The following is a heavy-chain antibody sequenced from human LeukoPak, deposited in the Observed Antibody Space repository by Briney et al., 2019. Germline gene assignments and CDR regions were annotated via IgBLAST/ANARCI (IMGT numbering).Heavy chain of an antibody. V-gene: IGHV3-74*01. CDR3: ARDPKDGDYTDY. Sequence: PGGSLRLSCAASGFTFSSYWMHWVRQAPGQGLVWVSRINSDGSSTSYAGSVKGRFTISRDNAKNTLYLQMNSLRAEDTAVYYCARDPKDGDYTDYWGQGTLVTVSS. CDR1: GFTFSSYW. J-gene: IGHJ4*02. CDR2: INSDGSST. D-gene: IGHD4-17*01.